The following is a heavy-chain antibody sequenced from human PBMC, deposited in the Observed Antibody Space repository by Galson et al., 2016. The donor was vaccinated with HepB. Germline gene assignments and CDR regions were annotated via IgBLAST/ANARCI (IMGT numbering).Heavy chain of an antibody. CDR3: ARGHLVVPFSFYFDY. D-gene: IGHD2-15*01. CDR1: GDSVSSESAA. J-gene: IGHJ4*02. CDR2: TYHTSNWYS. V-gene: IGHV6-1*01. Sequence: CAISGDSVSSESAAWNRIRHSPSRGLEWLGRTYHTSNWYSDYAVSVKSRITINPDTSKNQFSLQLNSVTPEDTAVYYCARGHLVVPFSFYFDYWGQGSLVTVSS.